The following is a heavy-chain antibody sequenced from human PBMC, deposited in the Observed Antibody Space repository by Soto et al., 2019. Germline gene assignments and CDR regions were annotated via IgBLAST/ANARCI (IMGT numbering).Heavy chain of an antibody. CDR2: IYYSGST. CDR3: ARAPXLDYYDSSGYNSYYFDY. Sequence: SETLSLTCTVSGGSISSGGYYWSWIRQHPGKGLEWIGYIYYSGSTYYNPSLKSRVTISVDTSKNQFSLKLSSVTAADTAVYYCARAPXLDYYDSSGYNSYYFDYWGQGTLVTVSS. J-gene: IGHJ4*02. V-gene: IGHV4-31*03. D-gene: IGHD3-22*01. CDR1: GGSISSGGYY.